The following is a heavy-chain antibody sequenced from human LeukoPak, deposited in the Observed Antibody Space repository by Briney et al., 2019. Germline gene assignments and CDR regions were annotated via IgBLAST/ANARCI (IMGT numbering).Heavy chain of an antibody. Sequence: PSETLSLTCTVSGGSISSSSYYWGWIRQPPGKGLEWIGNIYYSGSTYYSPSLKSRVTLSVDTSKNQFSLRLSSVTAADTAVYYCARPVPSRLGWFDPWGQGTLVTVSS. V-gene: IGHV4-39*01. D-gene: IGHD1-1*01. CDR2: IYYSGST. CDR3: ARPVPSRLGWFDP. J-gene: IGHJ5*02. CDR1: GGSISSSSYY.